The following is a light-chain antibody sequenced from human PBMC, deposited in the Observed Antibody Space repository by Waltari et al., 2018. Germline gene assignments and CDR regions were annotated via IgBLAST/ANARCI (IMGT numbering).Light chain of an antibody. Sequence: QSALTHPRSVSGSPGQSVTISRSGTSSAVGTYNFVSWYQQHPGNAPKLLIYDVVKRPSGVPDRFSGSKSGNTASLTISGLQTEDEADYYCCSYAGSYTFVFGGGTQLTVL. J-gene: IGLJ7*01. CDR2: DVV. V-gene: IGLV2-11*01. CDR3: CSYAGSYTFV. CDR1: SSAVGTYNF.